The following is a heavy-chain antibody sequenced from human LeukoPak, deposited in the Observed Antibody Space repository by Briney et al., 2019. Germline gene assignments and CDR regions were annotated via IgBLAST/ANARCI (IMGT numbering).Heavy chain of an antibody. CDR3: AKDDYGDYGLYDY. CDR1: GGSFSGYY. Sequence: SETLSLTCAVYGGSFSGYYWSWIRQPPGKGLEWIGEINHSGSTNYNPSLKSRVTISVDTSKNQFSLKLSSVTAADTAVYYCAKDDYGDYGLYDYWGQGTLVTVSS. J-gene: IGHJ4*02. D-gene: IGHD4-17*01. V-gene: IGHV4-34*01. CDR2: INHSGST.